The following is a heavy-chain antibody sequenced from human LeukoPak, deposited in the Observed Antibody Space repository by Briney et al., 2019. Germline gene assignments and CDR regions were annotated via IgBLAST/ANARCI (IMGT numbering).Heavy chain of an antibody. CDR2: ISGSGGST. CDR1: GFTFSSYA. D-gene: IGHD3-10*01. J-gene: IGHJ4*02. Sequence: GGSLRLSCAASGFTFSSYAMSWVRQAPGKGLEWVSAISGSGGSTYYADSVKGRFTISRDNSKNTLYLQMDSLRAEDTAVYYCAKDRWFGELPQNWGQGTLVTVSS. V-gene: IGHV3-23*01. CDR3: AKDRWFGELPQN.